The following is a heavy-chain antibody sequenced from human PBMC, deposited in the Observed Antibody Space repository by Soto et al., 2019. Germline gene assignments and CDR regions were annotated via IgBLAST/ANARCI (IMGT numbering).Heavy chain of an antibody. CDR1: GLTFTTSA. V-gene: IGHV3-23*01. Sequence: EVQLLESGGGLVQPGGSLRLSCAASGLTFTTSAMSWVRQAPGKGLEWVSAITGSGDSTYYADSVKGRFTISRDNSKNTVYLQMNSLRAEDTAVYYCAKDYGDRYFFDYWGQGTLATVSS. J-gene: IGHJ4*02. D-gene: IGHD4-17*01. CDR2: ITGSGDST. CDR3: AKDYGDRYFFDY.